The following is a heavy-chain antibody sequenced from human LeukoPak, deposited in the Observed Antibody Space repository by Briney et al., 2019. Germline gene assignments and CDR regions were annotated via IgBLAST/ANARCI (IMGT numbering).Heavy chain of an antibody. V-gene: IGHV1-46*01. D-gene: IGHD3-22*01. Sequence: ASVKVSCKASGYTFTSYYMHWVRQAPGQGLEWMGIINPSGGSTSYAQKFQGRVTMTRDTSISTAYMELSRLRSDDTAVYYCARRGYDSSGFFDYWGQGTLVTVSS. CDR3: ARRGYDSSGFFDY. CDR1: GYTFTSYY. J-gene: IGHJ4*02. CDR2: INPSGGST.